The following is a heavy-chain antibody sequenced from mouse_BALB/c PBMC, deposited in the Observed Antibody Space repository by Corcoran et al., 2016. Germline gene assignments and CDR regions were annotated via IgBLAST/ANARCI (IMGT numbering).Heavy chain of an antibody. Sequence: EVQLQQSGAALVKPGASVKLSCTASGFNIKDTYMHWVKQRPEQGLAWIGRIDPANGNTKYDTKFQGKATITADTSSNTAYLQLSSLTSEDTAVYYCANWDWYFDVWGAGTTVTVSS. CDR1: GFNIKDTY. CDR2: IDPANGNT. CDR3: ANWDWYFDV. D-gene: IGHD4-1*01. J-gene: IGHJ1*01. V-gene: IGHV14-3*02.